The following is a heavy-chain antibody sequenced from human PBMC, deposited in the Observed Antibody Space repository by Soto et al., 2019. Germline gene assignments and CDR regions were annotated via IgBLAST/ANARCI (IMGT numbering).Heavy chain of an antibody. CDR3: AHIVVAGLGYDFDY. Sequence: QITLKESGPTLVKPTQTLTLTCTFSGFSLSSTRVAVGWIRQPPGKALEWLALIYWDDDKRYSSFLKSRLTTTKDTSKNQVVLTMSTMAPVDTARYYCAHIVVAGLGYDFDYWGQGTLATVSS. CDR2: IYWDDDK. D-gene: IGHD6-19*01. V-gene: IGHV2-5*02. CDR1: GFSLSSTRVA. J-gene: IGHJ4*02.